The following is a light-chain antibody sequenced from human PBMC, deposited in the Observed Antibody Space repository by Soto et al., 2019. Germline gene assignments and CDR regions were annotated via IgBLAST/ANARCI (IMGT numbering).Light chain of an antibody. CDR2: DTS. CDR3: QQYGTSEII. Sequence: FALTQSPGTLSLSPGERATLSCRASQSLTNSFIAWYQQKPGQAPRLLIYDTSSRASGIPDRFSGSGSGTDFTLTISRLETEDFAVFYCQQYGTSEIIFGQGTRLEIK. V-gene: IGKV3-20*01. J-gene: IGKJ5*01. CDR1: QSLTNSF.